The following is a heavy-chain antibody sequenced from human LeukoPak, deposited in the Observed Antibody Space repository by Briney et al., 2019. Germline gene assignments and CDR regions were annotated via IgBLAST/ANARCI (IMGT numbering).Heavy chain of an antibody. CDR1: GYTFTDYY. CDR3: ARRGSGNYYNVYYFGY. D-gene: IGHD3-10*01. CDR2: INPNSGGT. J-gene: IGHJ4*02. V-gene: IGHV1-2*02. Sequence: GASVKVSCKASGYTFTDYYIHWVRQAPGQGLEWMGWINPNSGGTNYAQKFQDRVTMTRDASISTAYMELSSLRSDDTALYYCARRGSGNYYNVYYFGYWSQGTLVTVSS.